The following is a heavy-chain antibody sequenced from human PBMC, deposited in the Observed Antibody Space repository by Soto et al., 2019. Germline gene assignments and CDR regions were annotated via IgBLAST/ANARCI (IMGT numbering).Heavy chain of an antibody. Sequence: SQTLSLTCAISGDSVSSNSAAWNWIRQSPSRGLEWLGRTYYRSKWYNDYAVSVKSRITISPDTSKNQFSLQLNSVTPEDTAVYYCARDGMGSSWWGDYYYYYGMDVWGQGTTVTVSS. CDR2: TYYRSKWYN. J-gene: IGHJ6*02. CDR1: GDSVSSNSAA. D-gene: IGHD6-13*01. V-gene: IGHV6-1*01. CDR3: ARDGMGSSWWGDYYYYYGMDV.